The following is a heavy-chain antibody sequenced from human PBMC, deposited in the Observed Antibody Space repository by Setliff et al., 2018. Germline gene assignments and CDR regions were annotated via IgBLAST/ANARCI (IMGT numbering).Heavy chain of an antibody. CDR1: GYTFLSYG. D-gene: IGHD3-3*01. CDR3: ARAPRLEWILPTFDY. V-gene: IGHV1-18*01. CDR2: ISAYTGKT. J-gene: IGHJ4*02. Sequence: ASVKVSCKAVGYTFLSYGLSWVRQAPGQGLEWMGWISAYTGKTDYAQNFQGRVTMTTDTSTNTAYLELRSLRYNDTAVYFCARAPRLEWILPTFDYWGQGTPVTVSS.